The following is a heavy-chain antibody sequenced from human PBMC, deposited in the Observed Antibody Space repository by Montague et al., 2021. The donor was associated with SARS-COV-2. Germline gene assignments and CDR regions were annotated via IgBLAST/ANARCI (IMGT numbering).Heavy chain of an antibody. CDR2: IDGGGYST. V-gene: IGHV3-23*01. Sequence: SLRLSCAASGFTFSNYAMNWVRQAPGKGLQWVSAIDGGGYSTFYGDSVKGRFTISRDNSKSTLHLQMNSLRAEDTAIYYCARRNSGQHLVGSGWFDPWGQGTLVTVSS. CDR3: ARRNSGQHLVGSGWFDP. J-gene: IGHJ5*02. CDR1: GFTFSNYA. D-gene: IGHD5-12*01.